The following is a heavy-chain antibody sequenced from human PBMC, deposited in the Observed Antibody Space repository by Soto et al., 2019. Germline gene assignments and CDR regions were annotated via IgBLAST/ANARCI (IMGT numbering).Heavy chain of an antibody. CDR2: INHSGST. CDR1: GGSFSGYD. Sequence: PSETQSLTCAVDGGSFSGYDWTWIRQPPGTGLEWIGEINHSGSTNYNPSLKSRVTISVDTSKNQFSLKLSSVTAADTAVYYCARGLVGLYYYGSGSYYKDKKAPRPYNWFDPWGQGTLVTVSS. D-gene: IGHD3-10*01. J-gene: IGHJ5*02. V-gene: IGHV4-34*01. CDR3: ARGLVGLYYYGSGSYYKDKKAPRPYNWFDP.